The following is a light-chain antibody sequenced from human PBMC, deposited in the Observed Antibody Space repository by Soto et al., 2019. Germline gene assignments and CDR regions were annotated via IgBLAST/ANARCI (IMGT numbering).Light chain of an antibody. Sequence: DIQMTQSPSTLSASVGDRVTITCRASQSISSWLAWYQQKPGKATKLLIYDSSSLESGVPSRFSGSGSGTEFTLTISSLQPDDYATYYGQQYNSYSVTFGGGTKVEIK. CDR3: QQYNSYSVT. V-gene: IGKV1-5*01. CDR1: QSISSW. J-gene: IGKJ4*01. CDR2: DSS.